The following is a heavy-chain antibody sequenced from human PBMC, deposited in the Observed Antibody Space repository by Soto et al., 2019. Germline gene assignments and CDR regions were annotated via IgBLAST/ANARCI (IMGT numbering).Heavy chain of an antibody. CDR2: FYGGGTI. D-gene: IGHD2-2*01. J-gene: IGHJ6*02. CDR3: AKKSPAAIQGWAYAMDV. CDR1: GFSVSDNY. Sequence: EVQLVESGGGLIQPGGSLRLSCAASGFSVSDNYMNWVRQAPGKGLEWVSIFYGGGTISYADSVKGRFTISRDNSKNTVYLQMNSLRAEDTAVYYCAKKSPAAIQGWAYAMDVWGQGTTVTVSS. V-gene: IGHV3-53*02.